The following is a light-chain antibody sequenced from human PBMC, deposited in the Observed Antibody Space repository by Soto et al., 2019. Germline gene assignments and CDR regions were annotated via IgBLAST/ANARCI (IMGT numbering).Light chain of an antibody. Sequence: DVAMTQSPLSLPVTLGQPASISCRSSQSPLYSDGNTYLSWFQQRPGQSPRRLIYKVSNRDSGVPDRFSGSGSGTDFTLKISRVEAEDVGVYYCTQGTHWPWTFGQGTKV. CDR3: TQGTHWPWT. CDR1: QSPLYSDGNTY. CDR2: KVS. J-gene: IGKJ1*01. V-gene: IGKV2-30*01.